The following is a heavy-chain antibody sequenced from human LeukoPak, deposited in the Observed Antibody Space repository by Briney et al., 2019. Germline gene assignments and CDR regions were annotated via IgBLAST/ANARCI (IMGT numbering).Heavy chain of an antibody. CDR3: AKGYYDSSGSYDAFDI. J-gene: IGHJ3*02. D-gene: IGHD3-22*01. CDR1: GCTFSSYA. Sequence: PGGSLRLSCAASGCTFSSYAMSWVRQAPGKGLEWVSAISGSGGSTYYADSVKGRFTISRDNSKNTLYLQMNSLRAEDTAVYYCAKGYYDSSGSYDAFDIWGQGTMVTVSS. V-gene: IGHV3-23*01. CDR2: ISGSGGST.